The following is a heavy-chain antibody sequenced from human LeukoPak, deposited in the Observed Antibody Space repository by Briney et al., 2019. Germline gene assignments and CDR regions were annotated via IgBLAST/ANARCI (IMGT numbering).Heavy chain of an antibody. D-gene: IGHD2-21*02. CDR3: AKDRLLNCRGDCYIFDY. Sequence: ASVKVSCKASGYTLTSYDINWMRQASGQGLEWMGCMNPNSGNTDYAQKFHGRITITITPSTSTAYMELSSLRSEDTAVYYCAKDRLLNCRGDCYIFDYWGQGTVVTVSS. CDR2: MNPNSGNT. V-gene: IGHV1-8*03. J-gene: IGHJ4*02. CDR1: GYTLTSYD.